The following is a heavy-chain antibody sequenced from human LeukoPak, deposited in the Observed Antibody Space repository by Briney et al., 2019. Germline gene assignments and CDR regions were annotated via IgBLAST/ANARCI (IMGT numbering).Heavy chain of an antibody. Sequence: GGSLRLSCAASGFTFSGNHMNWVRQAPGKGLEWISVIYIDGYTYYADSVKGRSTISRDNSKNTLYLQMNSLKPDDTAIYYCARDPRDGYGHFDHWGQGTLVTVSS. D-gene: IGHD5-24*01. CDR2: IYIDGYT. J-gene: IGHJ4*02. CDR3: ARDPRDGYGHFDH. V-gene: IGHV3-66*02. CDR1: GFTFSGNH.